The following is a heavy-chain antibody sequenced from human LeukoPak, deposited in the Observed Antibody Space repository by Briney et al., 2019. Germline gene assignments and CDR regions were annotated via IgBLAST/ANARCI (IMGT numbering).Heavy chain of an antibody. V-gene: IGHV3-15*01. CDR1: GFTFSNAW. CDR2: IKSKADGGTT. CDR3: TTWDGVN. D-gene: IGHD1-26*01. Sequence: GGSLRLSCAASGFTFSNAWMTWVRPAPGKGLEWVGHIKSKADGGTTDYAAPVKGRFTISRDDSKTTVYLQMNSLKTDDTAVYYCTTWDGVNWGQGTMVTVSS. J-gene: IGHJ3*01.